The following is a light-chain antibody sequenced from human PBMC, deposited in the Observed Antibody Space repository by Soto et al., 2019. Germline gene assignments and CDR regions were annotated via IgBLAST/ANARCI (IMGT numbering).Light chain of an antibody. CDR1: QSINSW. V-gene: IGKV1-5*03. CDR2: KAS. CDR3: QQYNSYPWT. Sequence: DIQMTQSPSTLSASVGDRVTITCRASQSINSWLAWYQQKPGKAPKLLIYKASSLESGVPSRFSGSGSGTEVTLTISSLQPDDFATYYYQQYNSYPWTFGQGTKVEIK. J-gene: IGKJ1*01.